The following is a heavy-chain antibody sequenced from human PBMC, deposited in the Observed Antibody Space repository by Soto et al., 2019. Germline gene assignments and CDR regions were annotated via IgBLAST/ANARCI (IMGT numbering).Heavy chain of an antibody. J-gene: IGHJ4*02. V-gene: IGHV1-18*04. CDR3: ARDYCSSPRCSRYDHFDY. Sequence: ASVKVSCKASGYTFTNYGISWVRQAPGQGLEWMGWISAYNGNTNYAQNLQGRVTMTTDTSTSTAYVELRSLRSDDTAMYYCARDYCSSPRCSRYDHFDYWGQGTWSPSPQ. CDR1: GYTFTNYG. D-gene: IGHD2-2*01. CDR2: ISAYNGNT.